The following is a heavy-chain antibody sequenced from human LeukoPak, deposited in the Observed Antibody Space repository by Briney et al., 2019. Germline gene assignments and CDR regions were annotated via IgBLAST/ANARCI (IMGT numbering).Heavy chain of an antibody. D-gene: IGHD4-17*01. CDR3: ARDSGDYVPGY. J-gene: IGHJ4*02. V-gene: IGHV4-59*01. CDR1: GGSISSYY. CDR2: IYYSGST. Sequence: PSETLSLTCTVSGGSISSYYWSWIRQPPGKELEWIGYIYYSGSTNYNPSLKSRVTISVDTSKNQFSLKLSSVTAADTAVYYCARDSGDYVPGYWGQGTLVTVSS.